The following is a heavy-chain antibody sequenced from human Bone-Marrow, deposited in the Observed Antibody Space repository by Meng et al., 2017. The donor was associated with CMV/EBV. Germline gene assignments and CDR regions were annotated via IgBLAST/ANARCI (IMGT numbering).Heavy chain of an antibody. CDR3: ASHNPGRGYYYGMDV. V-gene: IGHV3-21*01. CDR2: ISSSSSYI. J-gene: IGHJ6*02. D-gene: IGHD3-10*01. CDR1: GFTFSSYA. Sequence: GESLKISCAASGFTFSSYAMSWVRQAPGKGLEWVSSISSSSSYIYYADSVKGRFTISRDNAKNSPYLQMNSLRAEDTAVYYFASHNPGRGYYYGMDVWGQGTTVTVSS.